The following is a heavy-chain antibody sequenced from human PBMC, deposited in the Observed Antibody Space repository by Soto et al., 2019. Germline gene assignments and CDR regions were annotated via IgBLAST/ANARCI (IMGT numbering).Heavy chain of an antibody. CDR1: GGSVSSGSYY. J-gene: IGHJ5*02. CDR3: ARAEDP. CDR2: IYYSGST. Sequence: SETLSLTCTVSGGSVSSGSYYWSWIRQPPGKGLEWIGYIYYSGSTNYNPSLKSRVTISVDTSKNQFSLKLSSVTAADTAVYYCARAEDPWGQGTLVTVSS. V-gene: IGHV4-61*01.